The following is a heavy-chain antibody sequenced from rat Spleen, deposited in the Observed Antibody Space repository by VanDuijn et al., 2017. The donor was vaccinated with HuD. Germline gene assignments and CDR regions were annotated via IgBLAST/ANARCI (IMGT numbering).Heavy chain of an antibody. V-gene: IGHV5S13*01. CDR3: ARLGYNPFDS. CDR1: GFTFNNYD. D-gene: IGHD1-5*01. J-gene: IGHJ2*01. CDR2: ISTGGDNT. Sequence: EVQLVESGGGFVQPGRSLNLSCAASGFTFNNYDMAWVRQAPTRGLEWVASISTGGDNTHYRHSVKGRFTISRDNVKNTQYLQMDSLRSEDTATYYCARLGYNPFDSWGQGVMVTVSS.